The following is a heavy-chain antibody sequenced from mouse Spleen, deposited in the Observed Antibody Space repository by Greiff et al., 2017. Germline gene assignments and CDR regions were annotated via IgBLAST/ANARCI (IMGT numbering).Heavy chain of an antibody. Sequence: QVQLKQSGPELVKPGASVKISCKASGYAFSSSWMNWVKQRPGKGLEWIGRIYPGDGDTNYNGKFKDKATLTVDKSSSTAYMQLSSLTSEDSAVYYCARNLPFDYWGQGTTLTVSS. CDR2: IYPGDGDT. D-gene: IGHD5-1*01. V-gene: IGHV1-82*01. CDR1: GYAFSSSW. CDR3: ARNLPFDY. J-gene: IGHJ2*01.